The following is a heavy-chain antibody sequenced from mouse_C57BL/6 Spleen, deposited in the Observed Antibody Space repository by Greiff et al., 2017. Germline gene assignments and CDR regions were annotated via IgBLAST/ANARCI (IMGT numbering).Heavy chain of an antibody. CDR3: PRLNYVTDYYAMDY. D-gene: IGHD2-1*01. V-gene: IGHV14-4*01. CDR2: IDPENGDT. Sequence: VQLQQSGAELVRPGASVKLSCTASGFNIKDDYMHWVKQRPEQGLEWIGWIDPENGDTEYASKFQGKAPIKADTSSNTAYLRLSSLSSENTAVYSCPRLNYVTDYYAMDYWGQGTSVTVSS. J-gene: IGHJ4*01. CDR1: GFNIKDDY.